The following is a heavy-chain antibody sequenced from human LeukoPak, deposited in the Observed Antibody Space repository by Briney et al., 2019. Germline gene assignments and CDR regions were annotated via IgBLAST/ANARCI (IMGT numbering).Heavy chain of an antibody. V-gene: IGHV3-15*01. CDR3: TTLGEYYDANGYSDY. CDR1: GFTFSFAW. CDR2: IKSKTDGGTT. D-gene: IGHD4/OR15-4a*01. Sequence: GGSLRLSCAASGFTFSFAWMSWVRQAPGKGLEWVGRIKSKTDGGTTDYAAPVKGRFAISRDDSKNTLYLQMNSLKIEDTAVYYCTTLGEYYDANGYSDYWGQGTLVTVSS. J-gene: IGHJ4*02.